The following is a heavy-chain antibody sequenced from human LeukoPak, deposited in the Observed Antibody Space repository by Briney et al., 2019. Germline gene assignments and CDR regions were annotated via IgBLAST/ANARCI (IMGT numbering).Heavy chain of an antibody. Sequence: GGSLRLSCAASGFTFSSYSMNWVRQAPGKGLEWVSAISGSGGSTYYADSVKGRFTISRDNSKNTLYLQMNSLRAEDTAVYYCAKSLIAAVGIFDYWGQGTLVTVSS. V-gene: IGHV3-23*01. CDR1: GFTFSSYS. J-gene: IGHJ4*02. D-gene: IGHD6-13*01. CDR2: ISGSGGST. CDR3: AKSLIAAVGIFDY.